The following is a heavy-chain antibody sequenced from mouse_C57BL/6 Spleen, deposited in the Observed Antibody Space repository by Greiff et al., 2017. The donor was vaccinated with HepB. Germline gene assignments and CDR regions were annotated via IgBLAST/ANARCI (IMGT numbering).Heavy chain of an antibody. CDR3: AREDDGYYVDY. CDR2: IYPGDGDT. J-gene: IGHJ2*01. CDR1: GYAFSSSW. Sequence: VQLQQSGPELVKPGASVKISCKASGYAFSSSWMNWVKQRPGKGLEWIGRIYPGDGDTNYNGKFKGKATLTADKSSSTAYMHLSSLTSEDSAVYFCAREDDGYYVDYWGQGTTLTVSS. D-gene: IGHD2-3*01. V-gene: IGHV1-82*01.